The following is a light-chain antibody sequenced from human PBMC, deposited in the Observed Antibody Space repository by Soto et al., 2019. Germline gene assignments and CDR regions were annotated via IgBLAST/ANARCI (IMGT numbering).Light chain of an antibody. CDR1: RTVSNR. Sequence: EILVTQSPDTLSVSPGERVTLSCRASRTVSNRLAWYQHKPGQAPRLLIYDASNRATGIPARFSGSGSGTDFTLTISRLEPEDFAVYYCQQRSNWITFGQGTRLEIK. V-gene: IGKV3-11*01. J-gene: IGKJ5*01. CDR3: QQRSNWIT. CDR2: DAS.